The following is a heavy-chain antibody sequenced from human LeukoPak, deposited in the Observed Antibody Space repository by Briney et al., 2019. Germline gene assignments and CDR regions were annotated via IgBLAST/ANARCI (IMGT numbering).Heavy chain of an antibody. D-gene: IGHD3-9*01. CDR1: GGSFSGYY. CDR2: INHSGST. V-gene: IGHV4-34*01. CDR3: ARGSMYYDILTGYYSSRDAFDI. J-gene: IGHJ3*02. Sequence: SETLSLTCAVYGGSFSGYYWSWIRQPPGKGLEWIGEINHSGSTNYNPSLKSRVTISVDTSKNQFSLKLSSVTAADTAVYYCARGSMYYDILTGYYSSRDAFDIWGQGTMVTVSS.